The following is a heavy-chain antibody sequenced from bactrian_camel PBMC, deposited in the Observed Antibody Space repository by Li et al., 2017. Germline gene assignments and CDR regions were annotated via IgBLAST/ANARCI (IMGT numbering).Heavy chain of an antibody. D-gene: IGHD2*01. V-gene: IGHV3S54*01. J-gene: IGHJ4*01. CDR3: AADLGWCGSRPLQREFRN. CDR1: EHITSTCG. CDR2: VSGDDDGT. Sequence: QVQLVESGGGSVQAGGSLKLSCTSSEHITSTCGMGWYREAPGKQREVVATVSGDDDGTIRYADFVKGRFTISHVNANNTLHLQMNSLKPEDTAVYYCAADLGWCGSRPLQREFRNWGQGTQVTVS.